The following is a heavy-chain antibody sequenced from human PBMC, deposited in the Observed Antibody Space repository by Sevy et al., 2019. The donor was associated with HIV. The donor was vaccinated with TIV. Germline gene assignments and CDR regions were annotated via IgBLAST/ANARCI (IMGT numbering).Heavy chain of an antibody. D-gene: IGHD3-22*01. CDR1: GSSFDSYG. Sequence: GGSLRLSCAVSGSSFDSYGMTWVRQAPGKGLEWVSGISGSGTRTYYADSVKGRFIISRDNSKNTLYLQMNSLRSEDTAIYYCAKGGGGHYDPDEIGYYFYYYNMDVWGKGTTVTVSS. CDR3: AKGGGGHYDPDEIGYYFYYYNMDV. V-gene: IGHV3-23*01. J-gene: IGHJ6*03. CDR2: ISGSGTRT.